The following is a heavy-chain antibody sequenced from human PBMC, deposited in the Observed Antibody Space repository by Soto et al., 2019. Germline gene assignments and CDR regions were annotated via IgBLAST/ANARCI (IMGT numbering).Heavy chain of an antibody. Sequence: ESLTISCQCSGYTFSNFWIAWVRQLPGKGLEYMGIIYPGDSETRYSPSFHGKVTISADRSIGTAYLQWSSLEASDSAFYFCARSPRSSPYFDYWGQGALVTVSS. J-gene: IGHJ4*02. D-gene: IGHD6-13*01. V-gene: IGHV5-51*01. CDR1: GYTFSNFW. CDR2: IYPGDSET. CDR3: ARSPRSSPYFDY.